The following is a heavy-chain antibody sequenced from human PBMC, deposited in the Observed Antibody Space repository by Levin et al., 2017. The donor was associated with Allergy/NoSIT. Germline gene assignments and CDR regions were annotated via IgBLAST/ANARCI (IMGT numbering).Heavy chain of an antibody. D-gene: IGHD5/OR15-5a*01. CDR2: VYYSGST. J-gene: IGHJ5*02. V-gene: IGHV4-59*11. CDR3: ARGLGVSGNWFDP. CDR1: GGSISPHY. Sequence: SETLSLTCTVSGGSISPHYWSWIRQSPGEGLQWIGHVYYSGSTNYNASLKSRVTISLDTSKNQFSLKLSSVTAADTAVYYCARGLGVSGNWFDPWGQGTLVTVSS.